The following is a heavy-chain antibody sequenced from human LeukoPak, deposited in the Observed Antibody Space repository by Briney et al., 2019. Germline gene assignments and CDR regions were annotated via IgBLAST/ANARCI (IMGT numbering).Heavy chain of an antibody. J-gene: IGHJ4*02. CDR3: ARDSSPHNFDY. CDR1: GYSFTSNY. D-gene: IGHD2-2*01. CDR2: IYPRDGST. Sequence: ASVKVSCKASGYSFTSNYIHWVRQAPGQGLEWMGMIYPRDGSTSYAQKFQGRVTVTRDTSTSTAYMELRSLRSDDTAVYYCARDSSPHNFDYWGQGTLVTVSS. V-gene: IGHV1-46*01.